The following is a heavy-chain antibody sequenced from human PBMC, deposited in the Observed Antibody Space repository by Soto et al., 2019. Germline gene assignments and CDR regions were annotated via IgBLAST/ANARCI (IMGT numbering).Heavy chain of an antibody. Sequence: QVQLQESGPGLVKPSGTLSLTCAVSGGSISSSNWWSWVRQPPGKGLEWIGEIYHSGSTNYNPSLKSRVTISVDKSKNQCSLKLCSVTAADTAVYYCARGTPRSVAARPDAFDIWGQGTMVTVSS. CDR3: ARGTPRSVAARPDAFDI. CDR2: IYHSGST. V-gene: IGHV4-4*02. D-gene: IGHD6-6*01. J-gene: IGHJ3*02. CDR1: GGSISSSNW.